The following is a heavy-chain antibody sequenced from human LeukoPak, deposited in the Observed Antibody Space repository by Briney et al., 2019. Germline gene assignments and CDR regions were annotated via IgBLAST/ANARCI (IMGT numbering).Heavy chain of an antibody. CDR3: ARGVNYYDSSGYYQLLYYYGMDV. D-gene: IGHD3-22*01. CDR1: GFTFSSYE. CDR2: ISSSGSTI. Sequence: PGGSLRLSCAASGFTFSSYEMNWVRQAPGKGLEWVSYISSSGSTIYYADSVKGRFTISRDNAKNSLYLQMNSLRAEDTAVYYCARGVNYYDSSGYYQLLYYYGMDVWGQGTTVTVSS. V-gene: IGHV3-48*03. J-gene: IGHJ6*02.